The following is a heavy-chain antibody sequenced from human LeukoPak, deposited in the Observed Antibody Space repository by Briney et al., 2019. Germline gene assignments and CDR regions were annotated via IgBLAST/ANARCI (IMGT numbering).Heavy chain of an antibody. Sequence: ASVKVSCKASGYTFTGYYMHWVRQAPGQGLEWMGWINPNSGGTNYAQKFQGRVTMTRDTSISTAYMELSRLRSDDTAVYYCARVPIAYCGGDCSNNWFDPWGQGTLVTVSS. CDR2: INPNSGGT. V-gene: IGHV1-2*02. D-gene: IGHD2-21*02. J-gene: IGHJ5*02. CDR3: ARVPIAYCGGDCSNNWFDP. CDR1: GYTFTGYY.